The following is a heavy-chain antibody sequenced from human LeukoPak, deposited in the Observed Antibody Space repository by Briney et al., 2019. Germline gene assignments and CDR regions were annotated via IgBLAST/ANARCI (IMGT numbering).Heavy chain of an antibody. D-gene: IGHD6-19*01. V-gene: IGHV3-7*03. Sequence: SGESLRLSCAASGFIFGAYYMTWVRQAPGKGLEWVANIKQDGSEKYYVDSVKGRFTISRDNANNSLYLQMNSLRAEDTAVYYCARMSGIAVAAIWISYFDYWGQGTLVTVSS. CDR3: ARMSGIAVAAIWISYFDY. CDR1: GFIFGAYY. J-gene: IGHJ4*02. CDR2: IKQDGSEK.